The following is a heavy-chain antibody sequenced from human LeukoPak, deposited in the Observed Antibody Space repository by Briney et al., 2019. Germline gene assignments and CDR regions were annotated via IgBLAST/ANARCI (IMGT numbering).Heavy chain of an antibody. CDR2: IKQDGSEK. Sequence: GGSLRLSCAASGFTFSSYWMSWVRQAPGKGLEWVANIKQDGSEKYYVDSVKGRFTISRDNAKNSLYLQMNSLRAEDTAVYYCAKDRGITMVRGVILGYFDYWGQGTLVTVSS. D-gene: IGHD3-10*01. CDR1: GFTFSSYW. CDR3: AKDRGITMVRGVILGYFDY. V-gene: IGHV3-7*03. J-gene: IGHJ4*02.